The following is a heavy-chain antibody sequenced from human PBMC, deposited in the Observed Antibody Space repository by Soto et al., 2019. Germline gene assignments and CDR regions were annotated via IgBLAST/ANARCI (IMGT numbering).Heavy chain of an antibody. CDR1: DDSITSDQYY. V-gene: IGHV4-39*01. Sequence: QLQLQESGPGLVKPSETLSLPCSVSDDSITSDQYYWAWIRQPPGQGLERIGRINYRGNAYYNPALQPRVTIALDQPRSQCPLSLNSVTAAGSAGNFGAGLEGLAIIAYYFDFGRPGALVTVSS. CDR2: INYRGNA. D-gene: IGHD3-9*01. CDR3: AGLEGLAIIAYYFDF. J-gene: IGHJ4*02.